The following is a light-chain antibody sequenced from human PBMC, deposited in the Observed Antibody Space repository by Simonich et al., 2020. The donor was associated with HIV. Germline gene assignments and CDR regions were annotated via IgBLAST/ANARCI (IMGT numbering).Light chain of an antibody. J-gene: IGKJ4*01. CDR3: HQYNKWPPLT. Sequence: EIVMTQSPATLSVSPGDRATLSCRASQSVSNNLAWYQQKPGQAPRLLIYGSSTRATGIPARFTGSGSGTEFTLTISSIQSEDFAVYDCHQYNKWPPLTVGGGTKVEIK. CDR2: GSS. CDR1: QSVSNN. V-gene: IGKV3-15*01.